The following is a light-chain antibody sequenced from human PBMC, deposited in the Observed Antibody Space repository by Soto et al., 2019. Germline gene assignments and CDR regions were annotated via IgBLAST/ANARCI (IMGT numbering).Light chain of an antibody. CDR3: QAWDSRTAGV. V-gene: IGLV3-1*01. Sequence: SYELTQPPSVSVSPGQTASITCSGDKLGDKYACWYEQKPGQSPVLVIYQNSKRPSGIPERFSGSNSGNTATLTISGTQAMDEADYYCQAWDSRTAGVFGTGTKLTVL. CDR2: QNS. CDR1: KLGDKY. J-gene: IGLJ1*01.